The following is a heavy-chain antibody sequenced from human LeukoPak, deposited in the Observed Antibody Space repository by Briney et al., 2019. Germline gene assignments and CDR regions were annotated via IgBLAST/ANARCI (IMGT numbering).Heavy chain of an antibody. CDR1: GFTFTSYS. V-gene: IGHV3-23*01. Sequence: PVGTPRLSCAASGFTFTSYSMIWVRQAPAEGLEWVSTIGHSGNTYYADSVKGRFTISKDNSKNTLYLQMNSLRAEDTAIYYCARPVGTATAGYWGQGIMVTISS. D-gene: IGHD1-26*01. CDR2: IGHSGNT. J-gene: IGHJ4*02. CDR3: ARPVGTATAGY.